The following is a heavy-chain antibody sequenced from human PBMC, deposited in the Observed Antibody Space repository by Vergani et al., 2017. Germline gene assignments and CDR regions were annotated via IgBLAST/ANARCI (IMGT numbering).Heavy chain of an antibody. V-gene: IGHV4-38-2*02. Sequence: QVQLQESGPRLVKPSETLSLICSVSGYSISSGYFWGWIRQSPGKGLEWLGTIDRTGRTHLSPSLKSRLTISVDTTKNQFSLLLTAATAADTAVYFCARDGMFPTEMDPKNAFYVLGQGT. CDR2: IDRTGRT. D-gene: IGHD5-24*01. CDR3: ARDGMFPTEMDPKNAFYV. CDR1: GYSISSGYF. J-gene: IGHJ3*01.